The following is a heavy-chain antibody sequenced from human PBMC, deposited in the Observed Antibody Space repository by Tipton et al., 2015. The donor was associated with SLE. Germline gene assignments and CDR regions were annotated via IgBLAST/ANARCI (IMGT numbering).Heavy chain of an antibody. Sequence: TLSLTCTVSGGSISSGSYYWSWIRQPAGKGLEWIGRIYTSGSTNYNPSLKSRVTISLDRFNNQFTLKMTSVTAADTAVYYCANQNWNYYFWGQGNLVTVSS. CDR1: GGSISSGSYY. V-gene: IGHV4-61*02. CDR2: IYTSGST. J-gene: IGHJ4*02. D-gene: IGHD1-7*01. CDR3: ANQNWNYYF.